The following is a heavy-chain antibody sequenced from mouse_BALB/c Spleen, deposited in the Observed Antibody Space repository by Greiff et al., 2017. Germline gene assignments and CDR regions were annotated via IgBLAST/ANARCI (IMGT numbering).Heavy chain of an antibody. CDR3: ARHRVTTVVAYYFDY. CDR1: GFTFSSYA. Sequence: EVMLVESGGGLVKPGGSLNLSCAASGFTFSSYAMSWVRQTPEKRLEWVATISSGGSYTYYPDSVKGRFTISRDNAKNTLYLQMSSLRSEDTAMYYCARHRVTTVVAYYFDYWGQGTTLTVSS. CDR2: ISSGGSYT. J-gene: IGHJ2*01. V-gene: IGHV5-9-3*01. D-gene: IGHD1-1*01.